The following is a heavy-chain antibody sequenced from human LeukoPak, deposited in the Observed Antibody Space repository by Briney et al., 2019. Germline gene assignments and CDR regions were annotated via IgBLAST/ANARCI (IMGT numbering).Heavy chain of an antibody. CDR2: INRDGSST. J-gene: IGHJ4*02. CDR1: GIIFSNYW. CDR3: AHNYYDSSGYFDY. V-gene: IGHV3-74*01. D-gene: IGHD3-22*01. Sequence: GGSLRLSCAASGIIFSNYWMHWVRQAPGKGLVWVSRINRDGSSTSYADSVKGRFTISRDNAKNTVYLQMNSLRAEDTAVYYCAHNYYDSSGYFDYRGQGTLVTVSS.